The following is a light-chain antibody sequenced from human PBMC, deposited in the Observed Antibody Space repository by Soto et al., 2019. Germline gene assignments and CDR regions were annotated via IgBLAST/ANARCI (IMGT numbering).Light chain of an antibody. CDR2: GIS. V-gene: IGKV3D-20*02. CDR1: QSVNSNY. CDR3: QQRSNWPLT. Sequence: EIMMTQSPATLSVSPGERATLSCRASQSVNSNYLAWYQQKPGQAPRLLIYGISKRATDIPDRFSGSGSGTEFTLTISSLQPEDFAVYYCQQRSNWPLTFGGGTKVDI. J-gene: IGKJ4*01.